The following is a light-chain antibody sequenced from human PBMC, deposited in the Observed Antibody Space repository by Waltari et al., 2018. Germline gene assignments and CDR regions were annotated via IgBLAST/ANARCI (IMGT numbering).Light chain of an antibody. CDR2: GAS. J-gene: IGKJ1*01. CDR3: QHYVRLPVT. V-gene: IGKV3-20*01. Sequence: EILLTPSPGPLSLSPGERLTLSCRASQSVGRALPWYQQKPAQAPRLLIYGASSRATGIPDRFSGSGSGTDFSLTISRLAPDDLAVYYCQHYVRLPVTFGQGTKVEI. CDR1: QSVGRA.